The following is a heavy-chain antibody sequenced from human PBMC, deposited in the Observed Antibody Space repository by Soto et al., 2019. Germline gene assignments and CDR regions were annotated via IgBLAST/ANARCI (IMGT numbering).Heavy chain of an antibody. CDR2: IKPDGGET. CDR3: VRDRDYGWDY. V-gene: IGHV3-7*05. D-gene: IGHD4-17*01. Sequence: EVQLVESGGGLVQPGGSLRLSCAASGFTFSSSWMSWVRQAPGKGPEWVANIKPDGGETYYVDSVKGRFTISRDNAKNSLYLQMNSLRVEDTAVYYCVRDRDYGWDYWGQGTLVTVSS. CDR1: GFTFSSSW. J-gene: IGHJ4*02.